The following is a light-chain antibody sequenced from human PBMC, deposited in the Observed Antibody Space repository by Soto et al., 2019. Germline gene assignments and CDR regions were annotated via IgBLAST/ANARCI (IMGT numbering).Light chain of an antibody. V-gene: IGLV2-14*03. J-gene: IGLJ2*01. CDR3: SSYTSSNTVI. Sequence: QSALTQPASVSGSPGQSITISCTGTSSDVGGYNYISWYQQHPGKAPKFIIYDVRNRPSGVSNRFSGSRCGNTASLTISGLQAEDEADYYCSSYTSSNTVIFGGGTKLTVL. CDR2: DVR. CDR1: SSDVGGYNY.